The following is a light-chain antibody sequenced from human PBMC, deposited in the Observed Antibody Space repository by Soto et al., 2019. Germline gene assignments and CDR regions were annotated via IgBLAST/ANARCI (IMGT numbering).Light chain of an antibody. CDR1: SNDFGTYSL. CDR2: EGR. V-gene: IGLV2-23*01. CDR3: CSYAGISTNVV. J-gene: IGLJ2*01. Sequence: QSALTQPASVSGSPGQSISISCSGASNDFGTYSLVSWYQQHPGNPPKLLIFEGRRRPSGVSDRFSGSNSDSTASLTISGLQAEDEADYFCCSYAGISTNVVFGGGTQLTVL.